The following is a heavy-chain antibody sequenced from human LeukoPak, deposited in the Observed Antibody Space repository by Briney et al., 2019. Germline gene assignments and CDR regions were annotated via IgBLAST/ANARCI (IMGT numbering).Heavy chain of an antibody. D-gene: IGHD3-22*01. CDR2: IYYSGST. J-gene: IGHJ3*02. Sequence: SETLSLTCTVSGGSVSSGSYYWSWIRQPPGKGLEWIGYIYYSGSTNYNPSLKSRVTISVDTSKNQFSLKLSSVTAADTAVYYCARESLYYYDSSGYYRAFDIWGQGTMVTVSS. CDR1: GGSVSSGSYY. V-gene: IGHV4-61*01. CDR3: ARESLYYYDSSGYYRAFDI.